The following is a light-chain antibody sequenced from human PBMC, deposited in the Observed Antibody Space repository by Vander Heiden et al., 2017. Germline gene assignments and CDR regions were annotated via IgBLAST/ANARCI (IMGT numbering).Light chain of an antibody. J-gene: IGLJ3*02. CDR3: CSYAGSSTLGV. CDR1: SSDVGSYNL. Sequence: QSALTQPASVSGSPGQSITISSPGTSSDVGSYNLVSWYQQHPGKAPKLMIYEVSKRPSGVSNRFSGSKSGNTASLTISGLQAEDEADYYCCSYAGSSTLGVFGGGTKLTVL. V-gene: IGLV2-23*02. CDR2: EVS.